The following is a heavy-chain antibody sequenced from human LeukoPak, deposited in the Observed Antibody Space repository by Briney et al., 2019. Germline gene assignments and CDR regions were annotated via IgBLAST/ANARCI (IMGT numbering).Heavy chain of an antibody. V-gene: IGHV4-34*01. CDR1: GGSFSGYY. Sequence: SETLSLTCAVYGGSFSGYYWSWIRQPPGKGLEWIGEINHSGSTSYNPSLKSRVTISVDTSKNQLSLKLSSVTAADTAVYYCARGFTAYFDYWGQGTLVTVSS. D-gene: IGHD3-16*01. CDR2: INHSGST. J-gene: IGHJ4*02. CDR3: ARGFTAYFDY.